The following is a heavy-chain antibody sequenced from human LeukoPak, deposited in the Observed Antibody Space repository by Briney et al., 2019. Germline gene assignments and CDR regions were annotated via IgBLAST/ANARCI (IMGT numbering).Heavy chain of an antibody. V-gene: IGHV1-2*02. J-gene: IGHJ4*02. Sequence: ASVKVSCKASGYTFTGYYMHWVRQAPGQGLEWMGWINPNSGGTNYAQKFQGRVTMTRDTSISTAYMELSRLRSDDTAVYYCARPGTLGYAGNYYYFDYWGQGTLVTVSS. CDR2: INPNSGGT. CDR1: GYTFTGYY. D-gene: IGHD1-26*01. CDR3: ARPGTLGYAGNYYYFDY.